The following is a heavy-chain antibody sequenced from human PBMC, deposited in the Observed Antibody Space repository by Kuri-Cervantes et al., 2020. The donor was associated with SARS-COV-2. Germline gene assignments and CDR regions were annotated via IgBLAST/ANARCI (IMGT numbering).Heavy chain of an antibody. CDR3: ARGESGYYSYYYYYMDV. Sequence: ASVKVSCKASGYTFTGYYMHWVRQAPGQGLEWMGWINPNSGGTNYAQKFQGRVTMTRDTSISTAYMELSRLRSDDTAVYYCARGESGYYSYYYYYMDVWGKGTTVTVSS. CDR2: INPNSGGT. D-gene: IGHD3-22*01. J-gene: IGHJ6*03. CDR1: GYTFTGYY. V-gene: IGHV1-2*02.